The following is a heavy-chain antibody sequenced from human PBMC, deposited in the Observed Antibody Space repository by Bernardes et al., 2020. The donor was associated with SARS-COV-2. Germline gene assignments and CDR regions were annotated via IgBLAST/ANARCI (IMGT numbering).Heavy chain of an antibody. CDR3: ARDPHGYGMDV. Sequence: SEPLSLTCAVSGDSVSVSGNYWSWLRQRPGAGLEWIGYIYDSGSTTYNPSFRNRIDMSVDTSRNQFSLTLRSVTAADTAVYFCARDPHGYGMDVWGHGTTVTVS. CDR1: GDSVSVSGNY. J-gene: IGHJ6*02. V-gene: IGHV4-31*11. CDR2: IYDSGST.